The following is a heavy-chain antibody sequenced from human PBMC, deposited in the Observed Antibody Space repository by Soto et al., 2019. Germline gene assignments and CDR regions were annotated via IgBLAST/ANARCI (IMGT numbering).Heavy chain of an antibody. CDR3: AGGRDWLNEYFQH. CDR1: GGAISSYY. V-gene: IGHV4-59*01. Sequence: QVQLQESGPGLVKPSETLSLTCTVSGGAISSYYWSWIRQPPGKGLEWIGYIYYSGSTNYNPSLKSRITISVDTSKTQVSLQLSSVTAADTAVYYCAGGRDWLNEYFQHWGQGTLVTVSS. D-gene: IGHD3-9*01. J-gene: IGHJ1*01. CDR2: IYYSGST.